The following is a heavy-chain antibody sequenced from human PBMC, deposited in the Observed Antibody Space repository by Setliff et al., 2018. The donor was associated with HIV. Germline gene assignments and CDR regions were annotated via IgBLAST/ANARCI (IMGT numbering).Heavy chain of an antibody. J-gene: IGHJ5*02. CDR3: ARSYCGGDCSLVVDTFWFDP. D-gene: IGHD2-21*01. CDR2: FYHRGRT. Sequence: SETLSLTCAVSGYSISSGYYWGWIRQPPGKGLEWIGSFYHRGRTYYNPSLKSRVTVSVDTSKKQFSLKLSSVTAADTAVYYCARSYCGGDCSLVVDTFWFDPWGQGTLVTVSS. CDR1: GYSISSGYY. V-gene: IGHV4-38-2*01.